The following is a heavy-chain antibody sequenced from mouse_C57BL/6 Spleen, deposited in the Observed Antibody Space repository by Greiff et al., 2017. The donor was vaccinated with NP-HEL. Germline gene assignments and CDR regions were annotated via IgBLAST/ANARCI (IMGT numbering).Heavy chain of an antibody. Sequence: EVKLVESGGGLVKPGGSLKLSCAASGFTFSSYAMSWVRQTPEKRLEWVATISDGGSYTYYPDNVKGRFTISRDNAKNNLYLQMSHLKSEDTAMYYCARDGGNSSGYRAWFAYWGQGTLVTVSA. D-gene: IGHD3-2*02. CDR3: ARDGGNSSGYRAWFAY. CDR2: ISDGGSYT. CDR1: GFTFSSYA. V-gene: IGHV5-4*01. J-gene: IGHJ3*01.